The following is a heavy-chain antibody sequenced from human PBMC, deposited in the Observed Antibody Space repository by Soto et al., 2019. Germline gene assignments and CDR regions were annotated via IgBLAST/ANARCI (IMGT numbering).Heavy chain of an antibody. CDR1: GGSISSGDYY. V-gene: IGHV4-30-4*01. CDR2: IYYSGST. D-gene: IGHD4-4*01. CDR3: ARTLTYSNFDY. J-gene: IGHJ4*02. Sequence: SETLSLTCTVSGGSISSGDYYWRWIRQPPGKGLEWIGYIYYSGSTYYNPSLKSRVTISVDTSKNQFSLKLSSVTAADTAVYYCARTLTYSNFDYWGQGTLVTVSS.